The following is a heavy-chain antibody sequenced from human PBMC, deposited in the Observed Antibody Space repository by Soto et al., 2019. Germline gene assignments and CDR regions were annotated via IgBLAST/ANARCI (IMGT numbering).Heavy chain of an antibody. D-gene: IGHD3-9*01. CDR1: GYTFTTYD. V-gene: IGHV1-8*01. CDR3: AIGSNYDILTGYPTCPKRAFDI. Sequence: QVQLVQSGAEVKKPGASVKVSCKTSGYTFTTYDINWVRQATGQGLEWMGWMNPNSGNTGYALKFQGRVTMTRNTSISTAYMELSSLRSEDTAVYYCAIGSNYDILTGYPTCPKRAFDIWGQGTMVTVSS. CDR2: MNPNSGNT. J-gene: IGHJ3*02.